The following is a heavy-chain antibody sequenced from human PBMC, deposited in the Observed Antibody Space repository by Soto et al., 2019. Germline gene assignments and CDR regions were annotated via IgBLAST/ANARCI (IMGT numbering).Heavy chain of an antibody. V-gene: IGHV4-30-4*01. J-gene: IGHJ4*02. CDR3: ARYQKGPFDY. CDR2: IYYPGST. D-gene: IGHD2-2*01. Sequence: SETLSLTCTVSGGSISSGDYYWSWIRQPPGKGLEWIGYIYYPGSTYYNPSLKSRLTISVDTSKNQFSLKLTSVTAADTAVYFCARYQKGPFDYWGQGTLVTVSS. CDR1: GGSISSGDYY.